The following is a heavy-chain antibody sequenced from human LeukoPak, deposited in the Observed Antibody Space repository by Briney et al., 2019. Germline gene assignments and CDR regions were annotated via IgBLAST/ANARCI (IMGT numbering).Heavy chain of an antibody. CDR3: AKDYSSSSDYFDF. Sequence: GGSLRLSCAASGFTFSGYSMNWVRQAPGKGLEWVSSISSSSSYIHYADSVKGRFTISRDDAKNSLYLQMNSLRAEDTAVYFCAKDYSSSSDYFDFWGQGTLVTVSS. D-gene: IGHD6-13*01. J-gene: IGHJ4*02. V-gene: IGHV3-21*01. CDR1: GFTFSGYS. CDR2: ISSSSSYI.